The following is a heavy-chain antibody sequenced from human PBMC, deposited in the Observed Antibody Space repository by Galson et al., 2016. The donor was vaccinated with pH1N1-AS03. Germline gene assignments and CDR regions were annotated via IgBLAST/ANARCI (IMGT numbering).Heavy chain of an antibody. CDR2: IYWDDDK. CDR3: AHFLYGDYATWFDP. D-gene: IGHD4-17*01. J-gene: IGHJ5*02. Sequence: PALVKPTQTLTLTCTFSGFSLSTSGVGVGWIRQPPGKALEWLALIYWDDDKHYSPSLKSRLTRTEDASKNQVVLTMTNMDPVDTATYYCAHFLYGDYATWFDPWGQGTLVTVSS. V-gene: IGHV2-5*02. CDR1: GFSLSTSGVG.